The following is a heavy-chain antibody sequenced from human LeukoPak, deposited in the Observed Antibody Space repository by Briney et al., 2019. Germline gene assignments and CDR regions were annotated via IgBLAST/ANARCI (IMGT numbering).Heavy chain of an antibody. J-gene: IGHJ4*02. V-gene: IGHV3-30*12. CDR2: IQYDGSNK. CDR3: ARSGYKALLPARRVYYFDY. CDR1: GLSFSSYG. Sequence: PGGSPRLSCAASGLSFSSYGMHWVRQAPGKGLEWVAFIQYDGSNKFYADSVKGRFTISRDNSKNTLYLQMNSLRAEDTAVYYCARSGYKALLPARRVYYFDYWGQGTLVTVSS. D-gene: IGHD5-12*01.